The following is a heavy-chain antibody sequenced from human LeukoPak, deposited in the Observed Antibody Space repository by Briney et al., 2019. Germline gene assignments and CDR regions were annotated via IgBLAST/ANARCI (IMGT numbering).Heavy chain of an antibody. Sequence: GGSLRLSCAAPGFTFSRYSMNWVRQAPGKGLEWVSSISGSSTYIYYADSVKGRFTISRDNAKNSLYLQMNSLRAEDTAVYYCARDRRDSSGYYYDYWGQGTLVTVSS. J-gene: IGHJ4*02. V-gene: IGHV3-21*01. CDR1: GFTFSRYS. CDR3: ARDRRDSSGYYYDY. D-gene: IGHD3-22*01. CDR2: ISGSSTYI.